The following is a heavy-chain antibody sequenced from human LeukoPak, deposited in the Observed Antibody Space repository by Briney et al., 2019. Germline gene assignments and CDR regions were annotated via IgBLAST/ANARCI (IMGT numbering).Heavy chain of an antibody. CDR2: ISWNSGSI. CDR3: AKDISAALYHYYGMDV. V-gene: IGHV3-9*01. CDR1: GFTFDDYA. Sequence: GGSLRLSCAASGFTFDDYAMHWVRQAPGKGLEWVSGISWNSGSIGYVDSVKGRFTISRDNAKNSLYLQMNSLRAEDTALYYCAKDISAALYHYYGMDVWGQGTTVTVSS. J-gene: IGHJ6*02. D-gene: IGHD6-25*01.